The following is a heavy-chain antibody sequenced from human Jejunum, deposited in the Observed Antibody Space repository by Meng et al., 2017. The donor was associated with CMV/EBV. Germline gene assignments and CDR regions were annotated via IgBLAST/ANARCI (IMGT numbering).Heavy chain of an antibody. J-gene: IGHJ5*02. CDR1: GGSTSSYY. D-gene: IGHD1-1*01. Sequence: SGGSTSSYYWSWIRQPPGKGLEWIGYIHYSGSGGSASYSPSLKSRVSISVDTSKKQFSLQLTSVTAADTAVYYCARAGNWNKWFDPWGQGTLVTVSS. V-gene: IGHV4-59*01. CDR3: ARAGNWNKWFDP. CDR2: IHYSGSGGSA.